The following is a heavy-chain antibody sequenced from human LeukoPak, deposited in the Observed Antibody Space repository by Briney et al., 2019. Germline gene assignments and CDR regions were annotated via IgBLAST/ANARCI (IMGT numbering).Heavy chain of an antibody. J-gene: IGHJ4*02. V-gene: IGHV4-31*03. CDR3: ARLPDYGDYVSKYYFDY. D-gene: IGHD4-17*01. CDR1: GGSISNGGHF. Sequence: SETLSLTCSVSGGSISNGGHFWSWIRQHPRKGLEWLGYISYSGRTFYNPSLRSRVIISVDTSKNQFSLRLSSVTAADTAVYYCARLPDYGDYVSKYYFDYWGQGTLVTVSS. CDR2: ISYSGRT.